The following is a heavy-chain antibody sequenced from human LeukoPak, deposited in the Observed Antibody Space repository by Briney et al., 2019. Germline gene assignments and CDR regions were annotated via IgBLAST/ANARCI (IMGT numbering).Heavy chain of an antibody. CDR3: ARDPYYDSSGYYPGYYYGMDV. D-gene: IGHD3-22*01. Sequence: GGSLRLSCAASGFTFSSYSMNWVRQAPGKGLEWVSSISSGSSYIYYADSVKGRFTISRDNAKNSLYLQMNSLRAEDTAVYYCARDPYYDSSGYYPGYYYGMDVWGQGTTVTVSS. V-gene: IGHV3-21*01. CDR1: GFTFSSYS. J-gene: IGHJ6*02. CDR2: ISSGSSYI.